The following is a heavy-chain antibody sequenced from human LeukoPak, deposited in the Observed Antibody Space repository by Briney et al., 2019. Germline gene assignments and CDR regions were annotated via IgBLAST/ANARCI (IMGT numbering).Heavy chain of an antibody. CDR1: GGTFSSYA. D-gene: IGHD6-19*01. Sequence: GSSVKVSCKASGGTFSSYAISWVRQAPGQGLEWMGGIIPIFGTANYAQKFQGRVTITADESTSTAYMELSSLRSEDTAVYYCARDLGYSSGWPGYYYYGMDVWGQGTTVTVSS. J-gene: IGHJ6*02. V-gene: IGHV1-69*01. CDR2: IIPIFGTA. CDR3: ARDLGYSSGWPGYYYYGMDV.